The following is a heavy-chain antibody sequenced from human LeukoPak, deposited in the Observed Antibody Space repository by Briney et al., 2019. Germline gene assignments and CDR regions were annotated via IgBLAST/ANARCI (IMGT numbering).Heavy chain of an antibody. Sequence: SETLSLTCTVSGGSISSYYWSWIRQPPGKGLEWIGYIYYSGSTNYNPSLKSRVTISVDTSKNQFSLKLSSVTAADTAVYYCARGLRGIYFQHWGQCTLVTVSS. V-gene: IGHV4-59*01. CDR2: IYYSGST. D-gene: IGHD3-10*01. J-gene: IGHJ1*01. CDR3: ARGLRGIYFQH. CDR1: GGSISSYY.